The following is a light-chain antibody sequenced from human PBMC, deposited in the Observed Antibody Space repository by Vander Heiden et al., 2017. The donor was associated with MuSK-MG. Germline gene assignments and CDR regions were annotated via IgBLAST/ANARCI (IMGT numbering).Light chain of an antibody. J-gene: IGLJ2*01. CDR2: ENN. V-gene: IGLV1-51*02. CDR1: SSNIGNNY. CDR3: GTWDSSLSAVV. Sequence: QSVLTQPPSVSAAPGQKVTIPCSGSSSNIGNNYVSWYQQLPGTAPKLLIYENNKRPSGIPDRFSGSKSGTSATLGITGLQTVDEADYYCGTWDSSLSAVVFGGGTKLTVL.